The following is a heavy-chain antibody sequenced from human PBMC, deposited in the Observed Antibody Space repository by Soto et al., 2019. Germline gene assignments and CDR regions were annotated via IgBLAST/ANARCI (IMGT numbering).Heavy chain of an antibody. J-gene: IGHJ4*02. Sequence: HTLSLTCAVYGGSFSGYYWSWIRQPPGKGLEWIGEINHSGSTNYNPSLKSRVTISVDTSKNQFSLKLSSVTAADTAVYYCARERQYYDSSGYWFDYWGQGILVTVSS. CDR1: GGSFSGYY. CDR3: ARERQYYDSSGYWFDY. CDR2: INHSGST. D-gene: IGHD3-22*01. V-gene: IGHV4-34*01.